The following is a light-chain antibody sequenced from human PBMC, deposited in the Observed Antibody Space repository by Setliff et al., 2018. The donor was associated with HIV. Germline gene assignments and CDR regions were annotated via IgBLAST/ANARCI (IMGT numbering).Light chain of an antibody. CDR3: SSCSSSSTLV. CDR1: SGDVGGYNC. J-gene: IGLJ2*01. Sequence: QSVLAQPPSVSGSPGQSVTISCTGTSGDVGGYNCVSWYQQPPGTAPELMIYEVNNRPSGVPDRFSGSKSGNTASLTISGLQAEDEADYYCSSCSSSSTLVFGGGTKVTVL. CDR2: EVN. V-gene: IGLV2-18*02.